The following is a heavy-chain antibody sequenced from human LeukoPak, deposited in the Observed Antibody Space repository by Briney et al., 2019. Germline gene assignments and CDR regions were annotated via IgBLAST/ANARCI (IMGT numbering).Heavy chain of an antibody. V-gene: IGHV3-7*01. CDR3: ASVSSLPYDSSGYHHFDY. CDR1: GFTFSSYW. D-gene: IGHD3-22*01. CDR2: IKQDGSEK. Sequence: YPGGSLRLSCAASGFTFSSYWMSWVRQAPGKGLEWVASIKQDGSEKYYVDSVKGRFTISRDNAKNSLYLQMNSLRAEDTAVYYCASVSSLPYDSSGYHHFDYWGQGTLVTVSS. J-gene: IGHJ4*02.